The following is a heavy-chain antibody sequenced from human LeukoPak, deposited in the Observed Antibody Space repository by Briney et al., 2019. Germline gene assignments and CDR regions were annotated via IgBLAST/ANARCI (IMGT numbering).Heavy chain of an antibody. CDR1: GFTFSSHW. CDR2: IKQDGSDK. Sequence: GGSLRLSCAASGFTFSSHWMSWVRQAPRKGLEWVANIKQDGSDKYYVDSVKGRFTISRDNAKNSLYLQMNSLRAEDTAVYYCAMDSSWLPLKFDYWGQGILVTVST. D-gene: IGHD5-24*01. CDR3: AMDSSWLPLKFDY. J-gene: IGHJ4*02. V-gene: IGHV3-7*04.